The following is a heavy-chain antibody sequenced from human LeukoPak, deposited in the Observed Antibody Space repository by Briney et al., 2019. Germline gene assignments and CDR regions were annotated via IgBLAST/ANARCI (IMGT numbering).Heavy chain of an antibody. D-gene: IGHD3-3*01. Sequence: PSETLSLTCTVSGGSISSYYWSWIRQPAGKGLEWIGRIYTSGSTNYNPSLKSRVTISVDTSKNQFSLKLSSVTAADTAVYYCAREKIGPALTIFGVDAFDIWGQGTMVTVSS. CDR2: IYTSGST. CDR3: AREKIGPALTIFGVDAFDI. J-gene: IGHJ3*02. CDR1: GGSISSYY. V-gene: IGHV4-4*07.